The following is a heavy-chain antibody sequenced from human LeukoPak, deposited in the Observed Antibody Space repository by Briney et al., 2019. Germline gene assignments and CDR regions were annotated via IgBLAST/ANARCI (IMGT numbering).Heavy chain of an antibody. CDR3: PKPLLTPGN. D-gene: IGHD4-23*01. CDR1: GFTFDDYT. CDR2: ITWDGGST. Sequence: GGSLRLSCVASGFTFDDYTMHWVRQAPGKGLEWVSLITWDGGSTYYADSVKGRFTISRDNSGHILYLQLNRLRVDDTAFYYCPKPLLTPGNWGPGTLVTVSS. V-gene: IGHV3-43*01. J-gene: IGHJ4*02.